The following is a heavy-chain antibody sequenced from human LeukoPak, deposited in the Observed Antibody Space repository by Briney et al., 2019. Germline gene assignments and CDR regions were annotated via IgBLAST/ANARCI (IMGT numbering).Heavy chain of an antibody. J-gene: IGHJ4*02. CDR2: ISGSGGST. Sequence: GGSLRLSCAASGFTFSSYAMSWVRQSPGKGLEWVSVISGSGGSTYYADSVKGRFTISRDNSKNTLYLQMNSLRAEDTAVYYCAKGIGIAAAGTGGILDYWGQGTLVTVSS. CDR1: GFTFSSYA. D-gene: IGHD6-13*01. CDR3: AKGIGIAAAGTGGILDY. V-gene: IGHV3-23*01.